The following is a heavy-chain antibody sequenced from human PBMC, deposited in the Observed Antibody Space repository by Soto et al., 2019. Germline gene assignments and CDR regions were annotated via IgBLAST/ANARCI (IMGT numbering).Heavy chain of an antibody. V-gene: IGHV4-34*01. CDR2: INHSGST. Sequence: PSETLSLTCSVYGGSFSGYYWSWIRQPPGKWLEWIGEINHSGSTNYNPSLKSRVTISVDTSKNQFSLKLSSVTAADTAVYYCARGRYYYGSGSYDYFDYWGQGTLVTVSS. D-gene: IGHD3-10*01. CDR3: ARGRYYYGSGSYDYFDY. CDR1: GGSFSGYY. J-gene: IGHJ4*02.